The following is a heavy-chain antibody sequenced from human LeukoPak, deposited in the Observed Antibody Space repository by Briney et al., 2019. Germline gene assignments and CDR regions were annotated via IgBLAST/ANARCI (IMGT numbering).Heavy chain of an antibody. CDR3: ARETVVATIHYFDY. J-gene: IGHJ4*02. D-gene: IGHD5-12*01. CDR2: IRYDGSNK. CDR1: GFTFSSYG. V-gene: IGHV3-30*02. Sequence: SGGSLRLSCAASGFTFSSYGMHWVRQAPGKGLEWVAFIRYDGSNKYYADSVKGRFTISRDNSKNTLYLQMNSLRAEDTAVYYCARETVVATIHYFDYWGQGTLVTVSS.